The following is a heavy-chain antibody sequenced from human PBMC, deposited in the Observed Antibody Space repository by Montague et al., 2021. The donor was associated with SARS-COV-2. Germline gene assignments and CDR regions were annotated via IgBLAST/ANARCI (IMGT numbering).Heavy chain of an antibody. J-gene: IGHJ6*01. CDR3: TTSTAGYSGYDFLAWRYGMDV. CDR2: IKRKLMGGKT. Sequence: SLRLSRAASGFTFDNAWMSWVRQAPGKGLEWVGRIKRKLMGGKTDYAPPGKAEFPTPKVDSKITLYLQMNSLKTEDTAVYYCTTSTAGYSGYDFLAWRYGMDVWGQGTTVTVSS. D-gene: IGHD5-12*01. V-gene: IGHV3-15*01. CDR1: GFTFDNAW.